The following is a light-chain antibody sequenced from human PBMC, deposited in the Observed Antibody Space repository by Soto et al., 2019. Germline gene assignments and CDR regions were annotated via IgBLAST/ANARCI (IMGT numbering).Light chain of an antibody. J-gene: IGLJ1*01. CDR2: EVS. CDR1: SSDVGGYDF. V-gene: IGLV2-14*01. CDR3: SSYTLSSTFPFV. Sequence: QSALTQPASVSGSPGQSITISCTGTSSDVGGYDFVSWYQHHPGKAPKLMISEVSVRPSGVSNRFSGSKSGNTASLTISGLQAEDEADYFCSSYTLSSTFPFVFGTGTKLTVL.